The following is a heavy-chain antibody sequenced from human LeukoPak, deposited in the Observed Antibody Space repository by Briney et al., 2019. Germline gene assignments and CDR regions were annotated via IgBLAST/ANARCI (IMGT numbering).Heavy chain of an antibody. CDR1: GFTFSSYL. CDR3: VRDDDRPDNGLDY. J-gene: IGHJ4*02. Sequence: PGGSLRLSCAASGFTFSSYLMTWVRQSPGKGLEWVSSISSGNTYIYYADSVKGRFTISRDNAKNSLYLQMNSLRAEDTAVYYCVRDDDRPDNGLDYWGQGTLVTVSS. V-gene: IGHV3-21*01. CDR2: ISSGNTYI. D-gene: IGHD3-22*01.